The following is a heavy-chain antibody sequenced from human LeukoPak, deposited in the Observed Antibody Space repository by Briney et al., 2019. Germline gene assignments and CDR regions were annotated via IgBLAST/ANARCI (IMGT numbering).Heavy chain of an antibody. CDR2: IYYSGST. V-gene: IGHV4-59*11. Sequence: SETLSLTCTVSGGSISSHYWSWIRQPPGKGLEWIGYIYYSGSTNYNPSLKSRVTISVDTSKNQFSLKLSSVTAADTAVYYCARGLSSSGYYPPSYNWFDPWGQGTLVTVSS. CDR1: GGSISSHY. J-gene: IGHJ5*02. D-gene: IGHD3-22*01. CDR3: ARGLSSSGYYPPSYNWFDP.